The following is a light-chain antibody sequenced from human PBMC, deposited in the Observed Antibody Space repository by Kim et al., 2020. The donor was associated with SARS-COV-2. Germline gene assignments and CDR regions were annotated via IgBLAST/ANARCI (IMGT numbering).Light chain of an antibody. CDR1: QSIWNAY. Sequence: LCPGDRATFTCGASQSIWNAYLAWYQQKPGQAPQLLTYAASNRATGIPDRFSGSGSGTDFTLTISRLGPEDFAVYFCQYYGSPITFGRGTRLEIK. J-gene: IGKJ5*01. CDR2: AAS. V-gene: IGKV3-20*01. CDR3: QYYGSPIT.